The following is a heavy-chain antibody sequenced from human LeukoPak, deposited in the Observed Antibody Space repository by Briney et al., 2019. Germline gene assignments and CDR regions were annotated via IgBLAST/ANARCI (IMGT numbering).Heavy chain of an antibody. D-gene: IGHD6-13*01. V-gene: IGHV1-69*13. CDR2: IIPIFGTA. CDR3: AREDSSSWYDKFNWFDP. Sequence: SVKVSCKVSGYTLTELSMHWVRQAPGQGLEWMGGIIPIFGTANYAQKFQGRVTITADESTSTAYMELSSLRSEDTAVYYCAREDSSSWYDKFNWFDPWGQGTLVTVSS. CDR1: GYTLTELS. J-gene: IGHJ5*02.